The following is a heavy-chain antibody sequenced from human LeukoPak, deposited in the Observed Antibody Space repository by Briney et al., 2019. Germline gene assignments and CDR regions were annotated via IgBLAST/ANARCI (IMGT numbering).Heavy chain of an antibody. CDR2: IYYSGST. V-gene: IGHV4-59*08. J-gene: IGHJ6*02. CDR1: GGSISSYY. CDR3: ARHGNQLWFYYGMDV. Sequence: SETLSLTCTVPGGSISSYYWSWIRQPPGKGLEWIGYIYYSGSTNYNPSLKSRVTISVDTSKNQFSLKLSSVTAADTAVYFCARHGNQLWFYYGMDVWGQGTTVTVSS. D-gene: IGHD5-18*01.